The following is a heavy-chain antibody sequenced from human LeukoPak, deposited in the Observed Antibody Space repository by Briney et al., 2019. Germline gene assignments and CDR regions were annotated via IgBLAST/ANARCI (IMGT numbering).Heavy chain of an antibody. V-gene: IGHV3-30-3*01. CDR3: ARDLASTYYYDSSGYSFDY. CDR1: GFTFSSYA. CDR2: ISYDGSNK. D-gene: IGHD3-22*01. Sequence: GGSLRLSCAASGFTFSSYAMHWVRQAPGKGLEWVAVISYDGSNKYYADSVKGRFTISRDNSKNTLYLQINSLRAEDTAVYYCARDLASTYYYDSSGYSFDYWGQGTLVTVSS. J-gene: IGHJ4*02.